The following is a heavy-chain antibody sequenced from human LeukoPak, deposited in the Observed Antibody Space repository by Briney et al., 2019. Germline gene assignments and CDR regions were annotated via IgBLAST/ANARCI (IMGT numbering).Heavy chain of an antibody. CDR2: INSDGSTT. CDR3: ARSRRLDAFDY. CDR1: GFTFSSYW. D-gene: IGHD6-19*01. J-gene: IGHJ4*02. Sequence: PGGSLRLSCAASGFTFSSYWMHWVRQAPGKGLVWVSRINSDGSTTNYADSVKGRFTISRDNAKNTLYLQMNSLRADDTAVCYCARSRRLDAFDYWGQGTLVTVSS. V-gene: IGHV3-74*01.